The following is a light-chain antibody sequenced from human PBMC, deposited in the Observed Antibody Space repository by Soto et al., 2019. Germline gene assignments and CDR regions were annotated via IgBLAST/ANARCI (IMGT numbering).Light chain of an antibody. J-gene: IGLJ3*02. CDR2: GNN. V-gene: IGLV1-40*01. CDR3: QSYDSSLSGWM. CDR1: SSNIGAGYA. Sequence: QSVLTQPPSVSGAPGQRVTISCTGSSSNIGAGYAVHWYQQLPGTAPKLLIYGNNNRPSRVPDRFSGSKSGTSASLAITGLQAEDEADYYCQSYDSSLSGWMFGGGTKLTVL.